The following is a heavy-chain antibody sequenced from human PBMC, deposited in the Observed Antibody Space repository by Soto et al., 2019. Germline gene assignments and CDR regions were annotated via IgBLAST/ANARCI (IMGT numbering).Heavy chain of an antibody. CDR1: GGTFSSYA. V-gene: IGHV1-69*13. D-gene: IGHD6-6*01. CDR2: IIPIFGTA. Sequence: SVKVSCKASGGTFSSYAISWVRQAPGQGLEWMGGIIPIFGTANYAQKFQGRVTITADESTSTAYMELSSLRSEDTAVYYCATREQLGDYYYGMDVWGQGTTVTVSS. CDR3: ATREQLGDYYYGMDV. J-gene: IGHJ6*02.